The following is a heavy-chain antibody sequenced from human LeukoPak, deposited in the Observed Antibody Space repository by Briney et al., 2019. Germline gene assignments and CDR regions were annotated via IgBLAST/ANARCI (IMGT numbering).Heavy chain of an antibody. CDR2: FHYSGAT. J-gene: IGHJ4*02. Sequence: PSETLSLTCSVSGGSVSSGISYWSWIRQPPGKGLEWIGYFHYSGATNYNPSLKSRVTISLDTSKNQFSLKLSSVTAADTAVYYCARVDANWGVVDYWGQGTLVTVSS. V-gene: IGHV4-61*01. D-gene: IGHD7-27*01. CDR3: ARVDANWGVVDY. CDR1: GGSVSSGISY.